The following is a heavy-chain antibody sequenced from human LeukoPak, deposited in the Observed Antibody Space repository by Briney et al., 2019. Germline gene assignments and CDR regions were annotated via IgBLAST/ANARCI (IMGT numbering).Heavy chain of an antibody. CDR3: AREGSGWPGFDY. D-gene: IGHD6-19*01. Sequence: GGSLRLSCAASGFIFSSNSMNWVRQAPGKGLEWVSSISSSSSYIHYADSVKGRFTISRDNAKNSLYLQMNSLRAEDTAVYYCAREGSGWPGFDYWGQGTLVTVSS. V-gene: IGHV3-21*04. CDR1: GFIFSSNS. CDR2: ISSSSSYI. J-gene: IGHJ4*02.